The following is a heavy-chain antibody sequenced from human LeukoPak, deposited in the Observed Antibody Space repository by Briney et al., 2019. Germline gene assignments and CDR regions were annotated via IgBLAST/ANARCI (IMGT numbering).Heavy chain of an antibody. CDR2: ISWNSGNI. Sequence: PGGSLRLSCAASGFTFHDFSMHWVRQAPGKGLEWVSGISWNSGNIDYADSVKGRFTISRDNAKKSLYLQMNSLRAEDTALYYCTKDTRGGRDYQYYAMDVWGQGTTVTVSS. CDR1: GFTFHDFS. J-gene: IGHJ6*02. D-gene: IGHD1-26*01. CDR3: TKDTRGGRDYQYYAMDV. V-gene: IGHV3-9*01.